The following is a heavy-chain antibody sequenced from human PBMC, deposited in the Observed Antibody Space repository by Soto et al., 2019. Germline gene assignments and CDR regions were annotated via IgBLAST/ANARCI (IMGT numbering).Heavy chain of an antibody. J-gene: IGHJ4*02. CDR3: VKDSWLLLSFDH. V-gene: IGHV3-30*18. D-gene: IGHD2-15*01. Sequence: GGSLTLSCAASGFAFKSYGMHWVRQAPGRGLEWVAAISYDGGHMYYGDSVKGRFTISIDNSKNTLYLQMTSLRPEDTAVYHCVKDSWLLLSFDHWGQGTLVTVSS. CDR1: GFAFKSYG. CDR2: ISYDGGHM.